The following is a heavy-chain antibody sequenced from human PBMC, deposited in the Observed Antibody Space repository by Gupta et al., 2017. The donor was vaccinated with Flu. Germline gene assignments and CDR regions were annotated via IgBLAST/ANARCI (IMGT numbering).Heavy chain of an antibody. Sequence: QVQLVQSGPEVKKPGASVKVSCKASGYSFTTYGVSWVRQAPGQGLEWMGWISGNNGNTNYAQKFQGRITITRDTATRTAYMELRSLQPDDTAVYFCARDRGNCNSNSCYLINWFDPWGQGTLVTVSS. V-gene: IGHV1-18*01. J-gene: IGHJ5*02. CDR2: ISGNNGNT. CDR3: ARDRGNCNSNSCYLINWFDP. CDR1: GYSFTTYG. D-gene: IGHD1/OR15-1a*01.